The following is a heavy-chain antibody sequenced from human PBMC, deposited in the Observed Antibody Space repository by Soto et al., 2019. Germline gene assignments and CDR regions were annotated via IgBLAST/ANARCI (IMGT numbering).Heavy chain of an antibody. CDR2: ISGSGGST. V-gene: IGHV3-23*01. CDR1: GFTFSSYA. Sequence: GGSLRLSCAASGFTFSSYAMSWVRQAPGKGLEWVSAISGSGGSTYYADSVKGRFTISRDNSKNTLYLQMNSLRAEDTAVYYFAKAPLRTTADHLYSFDYWGQGTLVTVSS. CDR3: AKAPLRTTADHLYSFDY. D-gene: IGHD3-16*01. J-gene: IGHJ4*02.